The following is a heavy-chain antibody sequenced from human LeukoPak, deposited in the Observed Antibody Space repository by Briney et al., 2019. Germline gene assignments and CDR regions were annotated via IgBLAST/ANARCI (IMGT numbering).Heavy chain of an antibody. CDR3: ARDTGRIFRVVITYLFDP. Sequence: GRSLRLSCAASGFTFSSYGMHWVRQAPGKGLEWVAVIWYDGSNKYYADSVKGRFTISRDNSKNTLYLQMNSLRAEDTAVYYCARDTGRIFRVVITYLFDPWGQGTLVTVSS. D-gene: IGHD3-3*01. CDR1: GFTFSSYG. V-gene: IGHV3-33*01. J-gene: IGHJ5*02. CDR2: IWYDGSNK.